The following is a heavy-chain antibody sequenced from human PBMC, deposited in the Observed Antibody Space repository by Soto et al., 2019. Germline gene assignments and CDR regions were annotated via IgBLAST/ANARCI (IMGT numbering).Heavy chain of an antibody. J-gene: IGHJ4*02. CDR1: GFTFSNYW. CDR3: ATAVWGYGDFHFDY. Sequence: EVQLVESGGALVQPGGSLRLSCAASGFTFSNYWMSWVRQAPGKGLEWVANIKQDGSEKHYVDSVKGRFTISRDNGKKSLYLQMNSLRAEDTAVYYCATAVWGYGDFHFDYWGQGTLVTVSS. CDR2: IKQDGSEK. V-gene: IGHV3-7*03. D-gene: IGHD4-17*01.